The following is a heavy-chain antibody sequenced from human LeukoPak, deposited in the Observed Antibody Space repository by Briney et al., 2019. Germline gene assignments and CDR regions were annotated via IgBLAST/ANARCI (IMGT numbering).Heavy chain of an antibody. CDR1: RFTFSIYG. CDR3: AKVDGNNVGY. V-gene: IGHV3-30*02. Sequence: AGGSLRLSCAASRFTFSIYGMHWVRQAPGKGLEWVAFIRYDGSNKYYTDSVKGRFTISRDNSKNTLYLQMNSLRAEDTGVYYCAKVDGNNVGYWGQGTLVTVSS. D-gene: IGHD5-24*01. J-gene: IGHJ4*02. CDR2: IRYDGSNK.